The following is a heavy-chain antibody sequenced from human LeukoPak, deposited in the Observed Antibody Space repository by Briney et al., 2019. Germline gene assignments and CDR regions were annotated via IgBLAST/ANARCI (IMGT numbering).Heavy chain of an antibody. CDR2: INPHSGGT. V-gene: IGHV1-2*02. CDR3: ARDSIVGATSVIWFDP. D-gene: IGHD1-26*01. J-gene: IGHJ5*02. CDR1: VYTFTVYY. Sequence: GASVTVSCTASVYTFTVYYMHWVRQAPGQGLEWMGWINPHSGGTNYAQKFEGRVTMTRDTSITTAYMELSRLRSDDTAVDYCARDSIVGATSVIWFDPWGQGTLVTVSS.